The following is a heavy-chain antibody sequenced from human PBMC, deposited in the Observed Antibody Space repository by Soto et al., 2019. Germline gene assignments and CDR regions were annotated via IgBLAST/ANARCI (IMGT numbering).Heavy chain of an antibody. Sequence: GGSLRLSCTTSGFTFGDYAMSWFRQAPGKGLEWIGYIRSNTYGGTTEYAASVKGRFTISRDDSKRVAHLQMNSLETEDTAVYFCARRKYLYYWGHGTLVTVSS. CDR2: IRSNTYGGTT. D-gene: IGHD6-6*01. CDR1: GFTFGDYA. J-gene: IGHJ4*01. V-gene: IGHV3-49*03. CDR3: ARRKYLYY.